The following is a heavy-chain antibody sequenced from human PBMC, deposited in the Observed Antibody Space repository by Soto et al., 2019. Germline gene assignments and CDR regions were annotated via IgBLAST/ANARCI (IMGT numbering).Heavy chain of an antibody. CDR2: IGNSSNTM. D-gene: IGHD6-19*01. J-gene: IGHJ4*02. V-gene: IGHV3-48*02. CDR3: VGAGHSSH. CDR1: GFSFSKYS. Sequence: EVQLVESGGGLVQPGGSLRLSCAASGFSFSKYSMNWVRQAPGKGLEWVSYIGNSSNTMYYADSVKGRFTISRDNAKNSLYLQMNSLIDDDTAVYYCVGAGHSSHWGQGTLVTVSS.